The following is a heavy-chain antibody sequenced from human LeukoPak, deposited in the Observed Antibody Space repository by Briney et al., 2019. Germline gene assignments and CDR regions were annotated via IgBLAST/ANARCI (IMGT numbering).Heavy chain of an antibody. CDR1: GYTFTSYG. CDR2: ISAYNGNT. Sequence: ASVKVSCKASGYTFTSYGISWVRQAPGQGLEWMGWISAYNGNTNYEQKFQGRVTMTTDTSTSTAYMELRRLRADDTAVYYCARAETGEVGAVDYWGQGTLVTVSS. J-gene: IGHJ4*02. CDR3: ARAETGEVGAVDY. V-gene: IGHV1-18*01. D-gene: IGHD1-26*01.